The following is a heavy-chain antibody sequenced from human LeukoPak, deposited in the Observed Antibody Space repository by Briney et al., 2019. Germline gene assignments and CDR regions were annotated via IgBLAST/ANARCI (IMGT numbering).Heavy chain of an antibody. J-gene: IGHJ4*02. CDR2: ISAYNGNT. CDR3: ARVVVEVDYYGSGSPDY. CDR1: GYTFTSYG. D-gene: IGHD3-10*01. Sequence: ASVKVSCKASGYTFTSYGISWVRQAPGQGLEWMGWISAYNGNTNYAQKLQGRVTMTTDTPTSTAYMELRSLRSDDTAVYYCARVVVEVDYYGSGSPDYWGQGTLVTVSS. V-gene: IGHV1-18*01.